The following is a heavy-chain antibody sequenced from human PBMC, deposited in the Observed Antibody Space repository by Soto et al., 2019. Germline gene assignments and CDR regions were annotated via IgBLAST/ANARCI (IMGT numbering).Heavy chain of an antibody. CDR1: GFTFSSYS. J-gene: IGHJ6*02. D-gene: IGHD2-15*01. Sequence: PGGSLRLSCAASGFTFSSYSMNWVRQAPGKGLEWVSSISSSSSYIYYADSVKGRFTISRDNAKNSLYLQMNSLRAEDTAVYYCARDEDRGVYLRVNYYYYGMDVWGQGTTVTVSS. CDR2: ISSSSSYI. V-gene: IGHV3-21*01. CDR3: ARDEDRGVYLRVNYYYYGMDV.